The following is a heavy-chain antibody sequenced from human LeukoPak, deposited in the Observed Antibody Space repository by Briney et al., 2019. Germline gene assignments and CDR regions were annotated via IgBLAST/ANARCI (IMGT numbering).Heavy chain of an antibody. J-gene: IGHJ4*02. D-gene: IGHD3-10*01. Sequence: GGSLRLSCAASGFTFSSYAMSWVRQAPGKGLEWVSAISGSGGSTYYADSVKGRFTISRDNSKNTLYLQMNSLSAEDTAVYYCAKEGAGTFLRGVIPFDYWGQGTLVTVSS. CDR1: GFTFSSYA. CDR3: AKEGAGTFLRGVIPFDY. CDR2: ISGSGGST. V-gene: IGHV3-23*01.